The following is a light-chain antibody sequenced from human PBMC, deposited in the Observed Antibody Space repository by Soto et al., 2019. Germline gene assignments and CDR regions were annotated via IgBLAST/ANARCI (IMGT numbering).Light chain of an antibody. CDR2: NAS. Sequence: DIQMTQSPSTLSGSVGERVTITCRASQTISSWLAWYQQKPGQAPKLLIYNASTLKSGVPSRFSGSGSGTEFTLTISSLQPDDFATYYCQHYNSYSEAFGQGTKVELK. V-gene: IGKV1-5*03. J-gene: IGKJ1*01. CDR3: QHYNSYSEA. CDR1: QTISSW.